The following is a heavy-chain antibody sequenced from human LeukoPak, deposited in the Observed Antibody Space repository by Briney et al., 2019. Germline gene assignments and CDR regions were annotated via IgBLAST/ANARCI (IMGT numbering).Heavy chain of an antibody. CDR2: IKEDGSET. V-gene: IGHV3-7*01. CDR3: ARDYSSGWYVGTPDY. D-gene: IGHD6-19*01. J-gene: IGHJ4*02. CDR1: GFTFKKYW. Sequence: PGGSLRLSCAASGFTFKKYWMNWVRQVPGKGLECLANIKEDGSETYYADSVKGRFTISRDNSKNTLYLQMKSLRAEDTAVYYCARDYSSGWYVGTPDYWGQGTLVTVSS.